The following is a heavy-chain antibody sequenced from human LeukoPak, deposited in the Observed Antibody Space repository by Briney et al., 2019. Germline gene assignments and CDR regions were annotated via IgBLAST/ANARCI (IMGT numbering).Heavy chain of an antibody. Sequence: SETLSLTCTGSGDSVTSGGFYSAWLRQPPGKGLEWIATVYYTGSTYYNPSLKSRVTISIDTFKNHFSLKLRSVVAPDTAVYYCARHSGSGSLSRPFDPWGQGTLVTVSS. CDR2: VYYTGST. J-gene: IGHJ5*02. CDR1: GDSVTSGGFY. V-gene: IGHV4-39*02. CDR3: ARHSGSGSLSRPFDP. D-gene: IGHD3-10*01.